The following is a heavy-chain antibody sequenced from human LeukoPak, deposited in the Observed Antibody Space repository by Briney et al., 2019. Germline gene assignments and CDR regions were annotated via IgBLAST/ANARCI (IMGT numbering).Heavy chain of an antibody. Sequence: ASVKVSCKASGYTFTGYYMHWVRQAPGQGLEWMGLINPNSGGTNYARKFQGRVTMTRDTSISTAYMELSRLRSVDTAVYYCARGAGRWSTDTTYSNYWGQGTLVTVSS. D-gene: IGHD1-26*01. CDR2: INPNSGGT. J-gene: IGHJ4*02. V-gene: IGHV1-2*02. CDR3: ARGAGRWSTDTTYSNY. CDR1: GYTFTGYY.